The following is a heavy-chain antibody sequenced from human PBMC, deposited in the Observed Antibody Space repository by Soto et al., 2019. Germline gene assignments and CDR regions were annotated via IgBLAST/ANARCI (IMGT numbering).Heavy chain of an antibody. CDR2: INHTGGT. V-gene: IGHV4-34*10. Sequence: SATLSLTCAGYGGSVNGYYWNWIRQPPGKGLEWIGEINHTGGTQYNPSLKSRVTVSVDTSRNQFFLNLHSVTAADSAVYFCGRESGETWDYEAYWGQGTPVTVSS. D-gene: IGHD1-7*01. CDR3: GRESGETWDYEAY. CDR1: GGSVNGYY. J-gene: IGHJ4*02.